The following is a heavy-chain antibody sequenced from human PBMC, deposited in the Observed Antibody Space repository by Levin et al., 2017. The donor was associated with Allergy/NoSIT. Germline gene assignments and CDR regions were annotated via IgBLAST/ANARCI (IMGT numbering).Heavy chain of an antibody. D-gene: IGHD6-13*01. CDR3: AKDRAKPGIAAPGGAFDI. J-gene: IGHJ3*02. CDR2: ISGSGGST. Sequence: PGESLKISCAASGFTFSSYAMSWVRQAPGKGLEWVSAISGSGGSTYYADSVKGRFTISRDNSKNTLYLQMNSLRAEDTAVYYCAKDRAKPGIAAPGGAFDIWGQGTMVTVSS. CDR1: GFTFSSYA. V-gene: IGHV3-23*01.